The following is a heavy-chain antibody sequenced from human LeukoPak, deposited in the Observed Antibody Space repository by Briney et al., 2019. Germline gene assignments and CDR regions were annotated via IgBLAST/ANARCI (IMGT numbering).Heavy chain of an antibody. CDR3: ARINSGWYFDC. Sequence: SETLSLTCIVSGGSISSHYWTWIRQPPGKGLEYIGYIYYSGNTNYNPSLKSRVTISVDRSKNQFSLKLTSVTAEDTAVYYCARINSGWYFDCWGQGTLVTVSS. CDR1: GGSISSHY. J-gene: IGHJ4*02. CDR2: IYYSGNT. D-gene: IGHD6-19*01. V-gene: IGHV4-59*11.